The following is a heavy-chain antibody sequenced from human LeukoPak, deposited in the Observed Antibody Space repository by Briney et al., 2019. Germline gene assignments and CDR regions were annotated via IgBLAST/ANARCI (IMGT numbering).Heavy chain of an antibody. J-gene: IGHJ5*02. D-gene: IGHD6-13*01. Sequence: PSETLSLTCAVYGGSFSGYYWSWIRQPPGKGLEWLGEINHSGSTNYNPSLKSRVTISVDTSKNQFSLKLSSVTAAATAVYYCARDLEAAVGTPYNWFDPWGQGTLVTVSS. CDR2: INHSGST. CDR3: ARDLEAAVGTPYNWFDP. CDR1: GGSFSGYY. V-gene: IGHV4-34*01.